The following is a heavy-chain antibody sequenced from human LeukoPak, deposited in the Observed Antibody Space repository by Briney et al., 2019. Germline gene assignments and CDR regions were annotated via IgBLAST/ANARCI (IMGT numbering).Heavy chain of an antibody. CDR1: GGSFSGYY. V-gene: IGHV4-34*01. D-gene: IGHD5-12*01. CDR3: ARTHIAFYGMDV. J-gene: IGHJ6*02. CDR2: INHSGST. Sequence: PSETLSLTCAVHGGSFSGYYWSWIRQPPGKGLEWIGEINHSGSTNYNPSLKSRVTISVDRSKNQFSLKLSSVTAADTAVYYCARTHIAFYGMDVWGQGTTVTVSS.